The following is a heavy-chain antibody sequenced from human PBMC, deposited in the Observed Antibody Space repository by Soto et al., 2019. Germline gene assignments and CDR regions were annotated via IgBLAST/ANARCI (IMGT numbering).Heavy chain of an antibody. CDR3: ARDSSGRYRLDY. D-gene: IGHD6-19*01. CDR1: GGSISSYY. J-gene: IGHJ4*02. CDR2: TYYSGST. Sequence: QVQLQESGPGLVKPSETLSLTCTVSGGSISSYYWSWILQPPGKGLEWIGYTYYSGSTNYNPSLNSRVTISVDTSKNQCSLKLSSVTASDTAVYYWARDSSGRYRLDYWGQGTLVTVSS. V-gene: IGHV4-59*01.